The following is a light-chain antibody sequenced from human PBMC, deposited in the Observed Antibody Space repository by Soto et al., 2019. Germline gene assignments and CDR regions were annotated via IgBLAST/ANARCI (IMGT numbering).Light chain of an antibody. Sequence: DIQMTQSPSTLSASVGDRVTITCRASQSFTRWLAWYQQKAGKAPNLLIYKASRLESGVPSTFSGSGSETEFTLTISGLQPGDSATYDCQQYNSYSPTFGQGTKVDIK. J-gene: IGKJ1*01. CDR3: QQYNSYSPT. CDR1: QSFTRW. V-gene: IGKV1-5*03. CDR2: KAS.